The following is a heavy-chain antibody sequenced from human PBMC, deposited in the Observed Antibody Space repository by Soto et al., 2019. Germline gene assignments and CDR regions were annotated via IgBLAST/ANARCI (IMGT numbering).Heavy chain of an antibody. CDR1: GGSFSSDH. V-gene: IGHV4-59*01. D-gene: IGHD2-2*01. CDR3: ARDRPWDCGSSNYCYYYGLDV. CDR2: INNSGIT. Sequence: QVRLQESGPGLVKPSETLSLTCNVSGGSFSSDHWGWIRQPPGKGLEWIGKINNSGITNYNPSLRSRATISVDTSKNQCSLKLTSVTAADTAVYYCARDRPWDCGSSNYCYYYGLDVWGQGITVIVSS. J-gene: IGHJ6*02.